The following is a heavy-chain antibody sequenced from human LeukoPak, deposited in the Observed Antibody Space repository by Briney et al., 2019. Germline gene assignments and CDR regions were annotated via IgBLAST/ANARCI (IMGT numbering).Heavy chain of an antibody. J-gene: IGHJ4*02. D-gene: IGHD6-13*01. CDR1: GFPFSSYS. V-gene: IGHV3-7*03. CDR3: ARSIPYGTTWYGRSDY. Sequence: GGSLRLSGAASGFPFSSYSMTWVRQAPGKGLEWVANIKPDGTTKFYVDSVKGRFTISRDNALNSLYLQMNSLRAEDTAIYYCARSIPYGTTWYGRSDYWGQGTLVTVSS. CDR2: IKPDGTTK.